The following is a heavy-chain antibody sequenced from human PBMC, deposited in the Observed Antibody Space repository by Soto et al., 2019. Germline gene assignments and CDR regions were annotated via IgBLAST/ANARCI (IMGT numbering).Heavy chain of an antibody. J-gene: IGHJ4*02. D-gene: IGHD3-16*01. Sequence: QVQLQQWGAGLLKPSETLSLTCAVYGGSFSGYFWSWIRQPPGKGPEWIGEIDHSGNINYNPSLKSRATISVDTSQNQSSLKLNSVTAADTAVYYCSRGRDAYKMGNYWGQGTLVTVSS. CDR1: GGSFSGYF. CDR3: SRGRDAYKMGNY. CDR2: IDHSGNI. V-gene: IGHV4-34*02.